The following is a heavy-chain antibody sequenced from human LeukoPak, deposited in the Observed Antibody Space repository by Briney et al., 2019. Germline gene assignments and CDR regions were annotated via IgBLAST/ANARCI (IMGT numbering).Heavy chain of an antibody. V-gene: IGHV4-59*01. Sequence: SETLSLTCTVSGPSINSYYWSWIRQPPGKGLEWIGYMYYSGSTNYSPSLKSRVTMSVDTSKNHFSLNLTSVTAADTAVYYCARAPINWGNDAFDIWGQGTMVTVS. CDR3: ARAPINWGNDAFDI. CDR1: GPSINSYY. CDR2: MYYSGST. J-gene: IGHJ3*02. D-gene: IGHD7-27*01.